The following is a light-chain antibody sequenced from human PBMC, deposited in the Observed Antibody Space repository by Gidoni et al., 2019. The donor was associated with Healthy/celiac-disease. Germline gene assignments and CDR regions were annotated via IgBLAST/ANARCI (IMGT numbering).Light chain of an antibody. Sequence: IQITQSPSSLSASVGDRVTITCRASQSISSYLHWYQQKPGKAPKLLIYAASSLQSGVPSRFSGSGSGTDFTLTISSLQPEDFATYYCQQSYSTPLFGPGTKVDIK. CDR3: QQSYSTPL. CDR2: AAS. J-gene: IGKJ3*01. V-gene: IGKV1-39*01. CDR1: QSISSY.